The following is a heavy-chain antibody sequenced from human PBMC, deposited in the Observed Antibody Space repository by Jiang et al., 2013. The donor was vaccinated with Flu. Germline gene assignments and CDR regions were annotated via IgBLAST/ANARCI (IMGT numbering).Heavy chain of an antibody. CDR3: ARGTRSGTYFNFDY. V-gene: IGHV6-1*01. J-gene: IGHJ4*02. D-gene: IGHD3-10*01. CDR2: TFYRSKWYN. CDR1: GDSVSSNTAA. Sequence: SQTLSLTCAISGDSVSSNTAAWNWIRQSPSRGLEWLGRTFYRSKWYNDYAVSVKSRIAVNPDTAKNQFSLQLNSVTPEDTAVYYCARGTRSGTYFNFDYWARERWSPSPQ.